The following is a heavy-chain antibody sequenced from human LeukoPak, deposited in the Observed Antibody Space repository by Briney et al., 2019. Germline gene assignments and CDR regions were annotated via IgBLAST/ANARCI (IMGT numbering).Heavy chain of an antibody. Sequence: PGGSLRLSCAASGFTFSNYAMNWVRQAPGKGLEWVSTIGGSGGSTHYVDSVKGRFTISRDNSKNTVSLQMNSLRAEDTAVYYCAKDLRTTASTLQLGTQGTFDFWGQGTLVTVSS. V-gene: IGHV3-23*01. J-gene: IGHJ4*02. CDR2: IGGSGGST. D-gene: IGHD4-17*01. CDR3: AKDLRTTASTLQLGTQGTFDF. CDR1: GFTFSNYA.